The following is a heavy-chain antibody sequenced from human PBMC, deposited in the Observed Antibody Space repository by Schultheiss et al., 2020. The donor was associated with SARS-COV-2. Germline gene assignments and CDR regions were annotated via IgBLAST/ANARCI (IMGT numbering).Heavy chain of an antibody. D-gene: IGHD3-22*01. Sequence: SETLSLTCAVYGGSFSGYYWSWIRQPPGKGLEWIGYIYYSGSTNYNPSLKSRLTISVDTSQNQFSLKLSSVTAADTAVYYCARGSAYYYDSSGYYYFDYWGQGTLVTVSS. V-gene: IGHV4-59*08. J-gene: IGHJ4*02. CDR3: ARGSAYYYDSSGYYYFDY. CDR2: IYYSGST. CDR1: GGSFSGYY.